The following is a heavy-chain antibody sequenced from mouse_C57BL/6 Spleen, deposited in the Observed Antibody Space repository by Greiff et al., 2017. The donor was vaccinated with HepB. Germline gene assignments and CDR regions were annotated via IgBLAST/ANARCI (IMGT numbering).Heavy chain of an antibody. V-gene: IGHV5-17*01. CDR1: GFTFSDYG. J-gene: IGHJ4*01. CDR2: ISSGSSTI. Sequence: EVMLVESGGGLVKPGGSLKLSCAASGFTFSDYGMHWVRQAPEKGLEWVAYISSGSSTIYYADTVKGRFTISRDNAKNTLFLQMTSLRSEDTAMYYCARQGDDGYYDAMDYWGQGTSVTVSS. D-gene: IGHD2-3*01. CDR3: ARQGDDGYYDAMDY.